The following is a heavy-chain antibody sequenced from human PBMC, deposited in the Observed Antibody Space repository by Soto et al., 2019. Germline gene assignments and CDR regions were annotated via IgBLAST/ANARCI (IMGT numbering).Heavy chain of an antibody. CDR2: ISSTGLYT. J-gene: IGHJ5*02. V-gene: IGHV3-23*01. D-gene: IGHD3-22*01. CDR1: GFSFTTYG. Sequence: PGGSLRLSWAASGFSFTTYGMSWVRQAPGKGLEWVSDISSTGLYTYLADYVKGRFTISRDNSKNTLYLQMNSLRVDDTAVYFCTKSWLFEKNWFDPWGKGTLVTVSS. CDR3: TKSWLFEKNWFDP.